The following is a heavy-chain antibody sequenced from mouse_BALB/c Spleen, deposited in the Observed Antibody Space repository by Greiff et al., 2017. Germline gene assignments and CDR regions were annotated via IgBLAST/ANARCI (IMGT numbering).Heavy chain of an antibody. CDR1: GYAFSSSW. J-gene: IGHJ4*01. CDR3: ARRTTVYYAMDY. V-gene: IGHV1-82*01. CDR2: IYPGDGDT. Sequence: QVQLQQSGPELVKPGASVKISCKASGYAFSSSWMNWVKQRPGQGLEWIGRIYPGDGDTNYNGKFKGKATLTADKSSSTAYMQLSSLTSVDSAVYFCARRTTVYYAMDYWGQGTSVTVSS. D-gene: IGHD4-1*02.